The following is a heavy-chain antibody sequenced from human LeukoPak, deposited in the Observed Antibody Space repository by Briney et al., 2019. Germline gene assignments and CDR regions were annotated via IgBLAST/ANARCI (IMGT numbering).Heavy chain of an antibody. D-gene: IGHD6-25*01. CDR2: IKDDGSHT. J-gene: IGHJ4*02. CDR1: GFTFSSHW. CDR3: AKGSGIITGIDE. Sequence: GGSLRLSCAASGFTFSSHWMHWVRQAPGKGLVWVSRIKDDGSHTNYADSVKGRFTISRDNAKNTLSLQMNSLRAEDTAVYYCAKGSGIITGIDEWGQGTLVTVSS. V-gene: IGHV3-74*01.